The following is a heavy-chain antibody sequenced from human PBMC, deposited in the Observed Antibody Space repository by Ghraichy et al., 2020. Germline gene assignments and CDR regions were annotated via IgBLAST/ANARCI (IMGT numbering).Heavy chain of an antibody. J-gene: IGHJ4*02. CDR2: IRSKTYGGTT. Sequence: GGSLRLSCTVSGFTFGDYAMSWVRQAPGKGLEWVSFIRSKTYGGTTEYAASVKGRFMMSRDDSKSTAYLQMNSLKTEDTAVYYCTRDRAFADYVFYSDHWGQGALVIVSS. V-gene: IGHV3-49*04. CDR1: GFTFGDYA. CDR3: TRDRAFADYVFYSDH. D-gene: IGHD3-16*01.